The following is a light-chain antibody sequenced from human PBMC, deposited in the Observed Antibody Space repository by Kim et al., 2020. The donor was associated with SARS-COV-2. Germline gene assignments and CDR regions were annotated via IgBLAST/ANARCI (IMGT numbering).Light chain of an antibody. CDR3: NSRESSANHWM. CDR1: SLRSYY. CDR2: GKN. J-gene: IGLJ3*02. Sequence: ALGQTVRITCQGDSLRSYYASWYQQKPGQAPVLVFYGKNNRPSGIPDRFSGSYSGNTASLTITAAQAEEEADYYCNSRESSANHWMFGGGTQLTVL. V-gene: IGLV3-19*01.